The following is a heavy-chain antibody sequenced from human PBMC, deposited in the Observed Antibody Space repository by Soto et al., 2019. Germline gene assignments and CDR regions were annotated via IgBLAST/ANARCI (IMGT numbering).Heavy chain of an antibody. CDR2: IYAGDSDT. J-gene: IGHJ4*02. V-gene: IGHV5-51*01. CDR1: GYSFSDYW. D-gene: IGHD6-19*01. Sequence: PGESLKISCEGSGYSFSDYWIGWVRHVPGKGLEWVGTIYAGDSDTRYGPSLDGQVTMSVDKSISTAYLHWSSLKASDSAIYYCARQHPLDSSAWYNWVQGTLVTVSS. CDR3: ARQHPLDSSAWYN.